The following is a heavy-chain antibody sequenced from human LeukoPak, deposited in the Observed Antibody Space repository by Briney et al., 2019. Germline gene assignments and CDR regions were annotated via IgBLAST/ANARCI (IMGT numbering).Heavy chain of an antibody. V-gene: IGHV4-39*01. CDR1: GDSISSSGDY. CDR3: ARGGIPDY. Sequence: SETLSLTCTVSGDSISSSGDYWGWIRQPPGKGLEWIGNIYYSGSTYYNPSLKSRVTIAVDTSKNQFSLKLTSVTAADTAVYYCARGGIPDYWGQGILVTVSS. CDR2: IYYSGST. D-gene: IGHD2-21*01. J-gene: IGHJ4*02.